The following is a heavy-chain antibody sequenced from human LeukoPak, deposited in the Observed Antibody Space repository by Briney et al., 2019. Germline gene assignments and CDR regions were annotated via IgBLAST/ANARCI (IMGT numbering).Heavy chain of an antibody. D-gene: IGHD5-12*01. CDR1: GFTFSSYA. CDR3: AREEVDIVATTIWGIDY. J-gene: IGHJ4*02. CDR2: ISYDGSNK. Sequence: AGGSLRLSCAASGFTFSSYAMHWVRQAPGKGLEWVAVISYDGSNKYYADSVKGRFTISRDNSKNTLYLQMNSLRAEDTAEYYCAREEVDIVATTIWGIDYWGQGTLVTVSS. V-gene: IGHV3-30*04.